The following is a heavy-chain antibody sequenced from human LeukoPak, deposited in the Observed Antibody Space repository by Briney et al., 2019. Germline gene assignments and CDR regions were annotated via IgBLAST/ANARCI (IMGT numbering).Heavy chain of an antibody. CDR1: GGSISSYY. CDR2: IYYIGST. V-gene: IGHV4-59*01. Sequence: SETLSLTCTVSGGSISSYYWSWIRQPPGKGLEWIGYIYYIGSTNYNPSLKSRVTISVDTSKNQFSLKLSSVTPADTAVYYCARGAEYFQHWGQGTLVTVSS. CDR3: ARGAEYFQH. J-gene: IGHJ1*01.